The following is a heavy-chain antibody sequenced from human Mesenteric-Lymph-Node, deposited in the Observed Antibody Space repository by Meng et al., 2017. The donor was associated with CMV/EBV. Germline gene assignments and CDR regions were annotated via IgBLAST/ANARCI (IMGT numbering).Heavy chain of an antibody. D-gene: IGHD1-26*01. J-gene: IGHJ5*02. Sequence: GSLRLSCTVSGYSISSGYYWGWIRQPPGKGLEWIASIWHSGSTYYNPSLRSRVTISLDTSKNQFSLKLTSVTAADTAVYYCARVYGSYQTGWFDPWGQGTLVTVSS. CDR1: GYSISSGYY. CDR2: IWHSGST. V-gene: IGHV4-38-2*02. CDR3: ARVYGSYQTGWFDP.